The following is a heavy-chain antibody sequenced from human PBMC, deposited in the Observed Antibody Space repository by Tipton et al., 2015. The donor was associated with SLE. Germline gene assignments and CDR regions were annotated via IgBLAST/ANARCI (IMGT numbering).Heavy chain of an antibody. CDR3: VVPTAYNWFDP. D-gene: IGHD2-2*01. Sequence: GSLRLSCAASGFTFNSYSMNWVRQAPGKGLEWVSYISGSSNTIYYADSVKGRFTISRDNSKNTLYLQMNSLRAEDTAVYYCVVPTAYNWFDPWGQGTLVTVSS. CDR1: GFTFNSYS. CDR2: ISGSSNTI. J-gene: IGHJ5*02. V-gene: IGHV3-48*01.